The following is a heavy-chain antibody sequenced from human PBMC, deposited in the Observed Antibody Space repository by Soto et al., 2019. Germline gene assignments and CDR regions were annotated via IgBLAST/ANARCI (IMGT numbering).Heavy chain of an antibody. CDR2: IIPIFGTA. CDR3: AGAHCSSTSGFDAFDI. Sequence: QVQLVQSGAEVKKPGSSVKVSCKASGGTFSSYAISWVRQAPGQGLEWMGGIIPIFGTANYAQKFQGRVTINADESTSTAYMELSSLRSEDTAVYYCAGAHCSSTSGFDAFDIWGQGTMVTVSS. D-gene: IGHD2-2*01. CDR1: GGTFSSYA. V-gene: IGHV1-69*01. J-gene: IGHJ3*02.